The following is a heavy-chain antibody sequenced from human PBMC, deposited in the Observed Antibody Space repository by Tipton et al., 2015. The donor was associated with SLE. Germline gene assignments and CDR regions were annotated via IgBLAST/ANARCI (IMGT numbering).Heavy chain of an antibody. CDR2: IYYSGST. Sequence: TLSLTCTVSGGSISSGGYYWSWIRQHPGKGLEWIGYIYYSGSTYYNPSLKSRVTISVDTSKNQFSLKLSSVTAADTAVYYCARVSDYYDSSGYYPASYYFDYWGQGTLATVSS. CDR3: ARVSDYYDSSGYYPASYYFDY. D-gene: IGHD3-22*01. J-gene: IGHJ4*02. CDR1: GGSISSGGYY. V-gene: IGHV4-31*03.